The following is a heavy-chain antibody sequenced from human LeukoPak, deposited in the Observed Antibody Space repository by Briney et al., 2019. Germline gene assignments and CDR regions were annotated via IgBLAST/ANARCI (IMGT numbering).Heavy chain of an antibody. CDR3: AKDGIAAAGRTFNYYYYYMDV. V-gene: IGHV3-43D*03. CDR1: GFTFDDYA. Sequence: GGSLRLSCAASGFTFDDYAMHWVRQAPGKGLEWVSLISWDGGSTYYADSVKGRFTISRDNSKNSLYLQMNSLRAEDTAFYYCAKDGIAAAGRTFNYYYYYMDVWGKGTTVTVSS. CDR2: ISWDGGST. J-gene: IGHJ6*03. D-gene: IGHD6-13*01.